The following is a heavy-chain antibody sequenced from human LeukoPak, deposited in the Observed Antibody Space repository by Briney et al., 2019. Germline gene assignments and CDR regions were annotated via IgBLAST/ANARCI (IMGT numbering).Heavy chain of an antibody. V-gene: IGHV4-34*01. D-gene: IGHD6-19*01. CDR1: GGSLSGYY. J-gene: IGHJ4*02. Sequence: SETLSLTCAVYGGSLSGYYWRWIRQPPGKGLEWIGEINHSGSTNYNPSLKSRVTISVDTSKNQFSLKLSSVTAADTAVYDCARVRWLVRYFDYWGQGTLVTVSS. CDR3: ARVRWLVRYFDY. CDR2: INHSGST.